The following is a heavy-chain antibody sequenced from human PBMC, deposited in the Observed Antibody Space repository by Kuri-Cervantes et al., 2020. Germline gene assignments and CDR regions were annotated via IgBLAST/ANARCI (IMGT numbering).Heavy chain of an antibody. CDR3: ARDRAHHYYGAGSPYQSRTAYYYYGMDV. Sequence: GGSLRLSCAASGFTFSSYGMHWVRQAPGKGLEWVAVIWYDGSNKYYADSVKGRFTISRDNSKNTLYLQMNSLRAEDTAVYYCARDRAHHYYGAGSPYQSRTAYYYYGMDVWGQGTTVTVSS. CDR2: IWYDGSNK. V-gene: IGHV3-33*01. CDR1: GFTFSSYG. D-gene: IGHD3-10*01. J-gene: IGHJ6*02.